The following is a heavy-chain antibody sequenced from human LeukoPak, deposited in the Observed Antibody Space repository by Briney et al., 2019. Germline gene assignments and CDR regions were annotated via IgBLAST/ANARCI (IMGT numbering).Heavy chain of an antibody. CDR3: AKWEIRLDAFNI. V-gene: IGHV3-23*01. CDR2: FSGSGDTT. Sequence: GRSLRLSCAASGFTFSSYGVSWVRQAPGKGLEWVSGFSGSGDTTSYADSVKGRFTISRDNSKNTLYLQMNSLRVEDTAVYYCAKWEIRLDAFNIWGQGTMVTVSS. J-gene: IGHJ3*02. D-gene: IGHD1-26*01. CDR1: GFTFSSYG.